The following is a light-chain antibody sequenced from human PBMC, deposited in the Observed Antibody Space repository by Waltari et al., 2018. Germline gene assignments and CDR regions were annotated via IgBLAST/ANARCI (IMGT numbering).Light chain of an antibody. CDR2: EVN. CDR1: RSDVGGNDH. Sequence: QSVLTQPPPASGSPGQSVTLSCTGTRSDVGGNDHVSWYQQHPGKAPKLMIYEVNTRPSGLPDRFSGSKSGNTASLTVSGLQAEDEADYYCSSYGGSKVFGGGTKLTVL. CDR3: SSYGGSKV. J-gene: IGLJ3*02. V-gene: IGLV2-8*01.